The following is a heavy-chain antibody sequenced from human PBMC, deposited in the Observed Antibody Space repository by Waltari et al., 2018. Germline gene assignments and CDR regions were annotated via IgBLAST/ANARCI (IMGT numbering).Heavy chain of an antibody. Sequence: QVQLVESGGGVVQPGRSLRISCAASGFSIRDSGMHWARQAPGKGLEWVALISYDGSNDYYADSVKGRLTISRDNSKNMLYLQMNSLRVDDTAVYYCAAGGSGWYGRIDFWGQGILVTVSS. CDR1: GFSIRDSG. CDR3: AAGGSGWYGRIDF. D-gene: IGHD6-19*01. V-gene: IGHV3-30*03. CDR2: ISYDGSND. J-gene: IGHJ4*02.